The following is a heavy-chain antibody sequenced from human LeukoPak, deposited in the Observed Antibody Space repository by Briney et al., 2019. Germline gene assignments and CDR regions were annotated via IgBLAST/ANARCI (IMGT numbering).Heavy chain of an antibody. CDR2: IIPNNGDT. CDR1: GYTFTGYY. CDR3: ARAQGWERPLDY. Sequence: ASVKVSCKASGYTFTGYYLYWVRQAPGQGLEWMGWIIPNNGDTKYGQKFQGRVNMTRDTSISTAYMDLSRQTSDDTAVYYCARAQGWERPLDYWGQGTLVTVSS. D-gene: IGHD1-1*01. V-gene: IGHV1-2*02. J-gene: IGHJ4*02.